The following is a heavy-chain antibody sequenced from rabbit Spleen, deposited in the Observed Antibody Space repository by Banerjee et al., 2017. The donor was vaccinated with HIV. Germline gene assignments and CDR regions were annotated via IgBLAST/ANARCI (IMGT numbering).Heavy chain of an antibody. CDR3: ARGGTSVDWGTDL. V-gene: IGHV1S45*01. Sequence: LEESGGGLVKPGGTLTLTCTVSGFSFSSNWICWVRQAPGKGLEWIACIDTSDGDTDYANWPKGRFTISKTSSTTVTLQMTSLTAADTATYFCARGGTSVDWGTDLWGQGTLVTVS. CDR2: IDTSDGDT. CDR1: GFSFSSNW. J-gene: IGHJ3*01. D-gene: IGHD3-1*01.